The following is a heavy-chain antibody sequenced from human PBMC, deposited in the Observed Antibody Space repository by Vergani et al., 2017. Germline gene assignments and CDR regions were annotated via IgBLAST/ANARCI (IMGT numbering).Heavy chain of an antibody. Sequence: QVQLVQSGAEVKKPGASVKVSCKASGYTFTSYGISWVRQAPGQGLEWMGWISAYNGNTNYAQKLQGRVTMTTDTSTSIAYMELRSLRSDDTAVYYCARAGVGDSSGYYFGLVADYWGQGTLVTVSS. J-gene: IGHJ4*02. CDR2: ISAYNGNT. V-gene: IGHV1-18*04. D-gene: IGHD3-22*01. CDR1: GYTFTSYG. CDR3: ARAGVGDSSGYYFGLVADY.